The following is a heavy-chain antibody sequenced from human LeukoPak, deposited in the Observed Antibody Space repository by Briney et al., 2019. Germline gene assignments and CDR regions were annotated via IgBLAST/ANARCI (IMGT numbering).Heavy chain of an antibody. V-gene: IGHV4-30-4*01. J-gene: IGHJ4*02. CDR3: ARGLRDGYTPAAGANFDY. CDR1: GGSISSSDYY. Sequence: SETLSLTCTVSGGSISSSDYYWSWIRQPPGKGLEWIGYIYHSGSTYYNPSLKSRITISVDTSKNQFSLKLSSVTAADMAVYYCARGLRDGYTPAAGANFDYRGQGTLAIVSS. D-gene: IGHD5-24*01. CDR2: IYHSGST.